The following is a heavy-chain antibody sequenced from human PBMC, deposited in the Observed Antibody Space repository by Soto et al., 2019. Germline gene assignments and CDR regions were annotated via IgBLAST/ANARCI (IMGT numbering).Heavy chain of an antibody. CDR1: GFTFSSYA. CDR3: AKDLGITFGGVIPNWLFDY. J-gene: IGHJ4*02. CDR2: ISGSGGST. Sequence: GGSLRLSCAASGFTFSSYAMSWVRQAPGKGLEWVSAISGSGGSTYYADSVKGRFTISRDNSKNTLYLQMNSLRAEDTAVYYCAKDLGITFGGVIPNWLFDYWGQGTLVTVS. D-gene: IGHD3-16*02. V-gene: IGHV3-23*01.